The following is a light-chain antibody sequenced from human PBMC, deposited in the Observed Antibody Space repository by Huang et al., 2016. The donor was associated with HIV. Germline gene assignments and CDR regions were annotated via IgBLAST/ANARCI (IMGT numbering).Light chain of an antibody. CDR3: QQYNDFRST. V-gene: IGKV3-15*01. Sequence: ETVMTQSPVTLSVSPGDRASLSCRSSQIVSSHLAWYQQKPGQAPMILIYAASTRATGVPARFSGSGAGTEFTLTINTLQSEDSAVYYCQQYNDFRSTFGPGTRVEIK. J-gene: IGKJ3*01. CDR2: AAS. CDR1: QIVSSH.